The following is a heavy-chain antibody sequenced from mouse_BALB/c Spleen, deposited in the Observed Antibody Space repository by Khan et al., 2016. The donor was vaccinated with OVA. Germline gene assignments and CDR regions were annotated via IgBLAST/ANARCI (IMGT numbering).Heavy chain of an antibody. V-gene: IGHV3-2*02. CDR3: VRGRAY. D-gene: IGHD3-3*01. CDR1: GYSITSDYA. Sequence: VQLQQSGPGLVKPSQSLSLTCTVTGYSITSDYAWNWIRQFPGNKLEWMGYISYSGSTSYTPSLKSRISVTRDTSKNQFFLQLNSVTSEDTATYYCVRGRAYWGQGTLVTVSA. CDR2: ISYSGST. J-gene: IGHJ3*01.